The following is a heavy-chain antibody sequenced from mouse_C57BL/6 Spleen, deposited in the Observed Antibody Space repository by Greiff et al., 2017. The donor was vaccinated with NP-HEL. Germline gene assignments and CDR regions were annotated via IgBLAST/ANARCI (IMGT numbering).Heavy chain of an antibody. J-gene: IGHJ1*03. D-gene: IGHD1-1*01. CDR3: AREGVYYGSSYWYFDV. V-gene: IGHV3-6*01. CDR1: GYSITSGYY. Sequence: EVQLQESGPGLVKPSQSLSLTCSVPGYSITSGYYWNWIRQFPGNKLEWMGYISYDGSNNYNPSLKNRISITRDTSKNQFFLKLNSVTTEDTATYYCAREGVYYGSSYWYFDVWGTGTTVTVSS. CDR2: ISYDGSN.